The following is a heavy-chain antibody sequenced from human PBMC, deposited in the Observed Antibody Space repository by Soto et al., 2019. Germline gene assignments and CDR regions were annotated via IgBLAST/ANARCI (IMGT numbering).Heavy chain of an antibody. CDR2: IYYSGGT. CDR3: ARGTGGNSGGFDP. D-gene: IGHD2-21*02. V-gene: IGHV4-31*02. J-gene: IGHJ5*02. Sequence: WTWIRQHPGKSLEWIGYIYYSGGTDYNPSLKSRLTISLDTSKNQFSLKLTSVTAADTAVYYCARGTGGNSGGFDPWGQGTLVTVSS.